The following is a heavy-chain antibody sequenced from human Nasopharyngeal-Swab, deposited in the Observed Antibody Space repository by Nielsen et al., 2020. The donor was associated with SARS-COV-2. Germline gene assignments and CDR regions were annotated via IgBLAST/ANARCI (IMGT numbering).Heavy chain of an antibody. Sequence: ASVKVSCKASGYTFTSYGISWVRQAPGQGLEWMGWISAYNGNTNYAQKLQGRVTMTTDTSTSTAYMELRSLRSDDTAVYYCARDGGIVVVPAATGEPCYYYGMDVWGQGTTVTVSS. CDR1: GYTFTSYG. V-gene: IGHV1-18*01. CDR3: ARDGGIVVVPAATGEPCYYYGMDV. CDR2: ISAYNGNT. D-gene: IGHD2-2*01. J-gene: IGHJ6*02.